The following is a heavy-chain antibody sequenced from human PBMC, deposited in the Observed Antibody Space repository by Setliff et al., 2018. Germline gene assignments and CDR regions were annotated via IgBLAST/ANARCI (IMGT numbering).Heavy chain of an antibody. CDR1: GYTLTKYL. J-gene: IGHJ4*02. Sequence: EASVKVSCKASGYTLTKYLLHWVRQAPGQRFEWMGWINADNGNTKYSQNFQGRVTITRDTSASTAYMELSSLRSEDTAVYYCASPLVDYDSSGTDCWGQGTLVTVSS. D-gene: IGHD3-22*01. CDR3: ASPLVDYDSSGTDC. CDR2: INADNGNT. V-gene: IGHV1-3*01.